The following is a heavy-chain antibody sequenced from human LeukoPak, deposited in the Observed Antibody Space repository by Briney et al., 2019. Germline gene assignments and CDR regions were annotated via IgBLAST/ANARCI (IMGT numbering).Heavy chain of an antibody. CDR1: GDSIPSNIAA. V-gene: IGHV6-1*01. CDR2: TYYRSKWFI. Sequence: SQTLSLTCAISGDSIPSNIAAWNWIRQSPSRGLEWLGRTYYRSKWFINYALSVKSRININPDTSKNQFSLQLKSVTPEDTAVYYCARDMAHFDFWGQGTLVTVSS. D-gene: IGHD3-10*01. J-gene: IGHJ4*02. CDR3: ARDMAHFDF.